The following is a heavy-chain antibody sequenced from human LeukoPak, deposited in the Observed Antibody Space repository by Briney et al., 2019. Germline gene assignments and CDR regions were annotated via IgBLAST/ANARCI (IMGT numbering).Heavy chain of an antibody. D-gene: IGHD2-2*01. Sequence: GSSLRLFCAASGFTFSSYAMHWVRQAPGKGLEWVAVISYDGSNKYYADSVKGRFTISRENSKNTLYLQLNSMRAEDTAVYYCARDPYCSSTSCSSYYYYGMDVWGQGTTVTVSS. CDR2: ISYDGSNK. CDR1: GFTFSSYA. J-gene: IGHJ6*02. V-gene: IGHV3-30-3*01. CDR3: ARDPYCSSTSCSSYYYYGMDV.